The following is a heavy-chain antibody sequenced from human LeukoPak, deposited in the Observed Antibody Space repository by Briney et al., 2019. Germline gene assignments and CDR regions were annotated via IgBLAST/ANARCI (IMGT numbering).Heavy chain of an antibody. CDR1: GFTFDDYA. V-gene: IGHV3-9*01. J-gene: IGHJ4*02. CDR3: AKGQGYLHSSGWYVDY. Sequence: PGRSLRLSCAASGFTFDDYAMHWVRQAPGKGLEWVSGISWNSGSIGYADSVKGRFTISRDNAKNSLYLQMNSLRAEDTALYYCAKGQGYLHSSGWYVDYWGQGTLVTVSS. D-gene: IGHD6-19*01. CDR2: ISWNSGSI.